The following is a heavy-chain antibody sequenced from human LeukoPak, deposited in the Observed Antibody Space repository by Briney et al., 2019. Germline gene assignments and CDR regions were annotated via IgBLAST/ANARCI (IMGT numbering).Heavy chain of an antibody. Sequence: PSETLSLTCAVYGGSFSGYYWSWIRQPPGKGLEWIGEINHSGSTNYNPSLKSRVTISVDTSKNQFSLQLSSVTAADTAVYYCARRYSSSWDPYYFDYWGQGTLVTVSS. CDR1: GGSFSGYY. V-gene: IGHV4-34*01. CDR3: ARRYSSSWDPYYFDY. D-gene: IGHD6-13*01. CDR2: INHSGST. J-gene: IGHJ4*02.